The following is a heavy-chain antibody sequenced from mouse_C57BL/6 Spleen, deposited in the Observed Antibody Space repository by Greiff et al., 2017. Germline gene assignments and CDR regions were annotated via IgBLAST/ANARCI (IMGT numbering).Heavy chain of an antibody. J-gene: IGHJ4*01. V-gene: IGHV1-62-2*01. Sequence: VKLQQSAAELVKPGASVKLSCKASGYTFTEYTIHWVKQRSGQGLEWIGWFYPGSGSIKYNEKFKDKATLTADKSSNTVYMELSRLTSEDSAVYFCARHEDDGYYVEAMDYWGQGTSVTVSS. CDR3: ARHEDDGYYVEAMDY. CDR1: GYTFTEYT. CDR2: FYPGSGSI. D-gene: IGHD2-3*01.